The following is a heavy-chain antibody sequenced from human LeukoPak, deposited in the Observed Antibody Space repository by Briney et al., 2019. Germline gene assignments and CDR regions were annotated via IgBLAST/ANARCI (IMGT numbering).Heavy chain of an antibody. Sequence: PSETLSLTCIVSGGSIRSYDWSWIRQPPGKGLEWIGYTSYTGSTNYNPSLKSRVTMSGDTPKNQFPLKLSSVTAADTAVYYCVRVGGSPLGALDIWGQGTMVTVSS. J-gene: IGHJ3*02. CDR2: TSYTGST. CDR3: VRVGGSPLGALDI. CDR1: GGSIRSYD. V-gene: IGHV4-59*01.